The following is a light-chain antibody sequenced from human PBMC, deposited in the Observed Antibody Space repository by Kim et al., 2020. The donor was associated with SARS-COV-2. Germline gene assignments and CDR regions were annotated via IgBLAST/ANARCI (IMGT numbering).Light chain of an antibody. J-gene: IGKJ2*01. V-gene: IGKV3-20*01. CDR2: GAS. CDR3: QQYGSSPYT. Sequence: WTPGEGAPRSCRASQRVSSNYFAWYQQKPGQAPRLLVYGASTRPAGIPDRFTGSGSGTDFTLTINRLETEDFAVYYCQQYGSSPYTFGQGTKLEI. CDR1: QRVSSNY.